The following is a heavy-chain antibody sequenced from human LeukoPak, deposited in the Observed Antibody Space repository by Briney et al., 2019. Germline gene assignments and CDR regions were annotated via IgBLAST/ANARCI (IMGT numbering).Heavy chain of an antibody. J-gene: IGHJ4*02. CDR1: GFTFSSYG. D-gene: IGHD2-15*01. CDR3: AKDAARYCSDSSCYPWWYFDF. Sequence: GGSLRLSCVGSGFTFSSYGMHWVRQAPGKGLEWVAVISFDGHNKYFADSVKGRFTISRDNSKKTLYLQMNSLRAEDTALYYCAKDAARYCSDSSCYPWWYFDFWGQGILVTVSS. V-gene: IGHV3-30*18. CDR2: ISFDGHNK.